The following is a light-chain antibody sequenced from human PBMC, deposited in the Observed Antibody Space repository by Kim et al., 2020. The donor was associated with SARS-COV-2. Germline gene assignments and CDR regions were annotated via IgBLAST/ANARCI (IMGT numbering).Light chain of an antibody. Sequence: DIQMTQSPSTLSTSVGDRVTITCRASQSIRIYLAWYQQKPGKAPKLLIYRASRLETGVPSRFSGSGSGTEFTLTISSLQPDDSPIYYCQHYDAYPLTFGGGTKVDIK. V-gene: IGKV1-5*03. CDR3: QHYDAYPLT. CDR1: QSIRIY. J-gene: IGKJ4*01. CDR2: RAS.